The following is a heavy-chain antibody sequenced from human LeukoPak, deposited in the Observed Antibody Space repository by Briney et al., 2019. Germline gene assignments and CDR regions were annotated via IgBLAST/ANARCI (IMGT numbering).Heavy chain of an antibody. V-gene: IGHV3-74*01. CDR1: GFTFSSYW. CDR2: INSDGSST. D-gene: IGHD6-6*01. CDR3: ARGYSTSGSSSLYLQD. Sequence: PGGSLRLSCAASGFTFSSYWMHWVRQAPGKGLVWVSRINSDGSSTSYADSVKGRFTISRDNAKNTLYLQVNSLRAEDTAVCFCARGYSTSGSSSLYLQDWGQGTLVTVSS. J-gene: IGHJ1*01.